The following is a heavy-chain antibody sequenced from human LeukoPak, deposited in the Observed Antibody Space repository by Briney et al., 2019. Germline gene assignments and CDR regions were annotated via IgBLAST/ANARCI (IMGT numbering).Heavy chain of an antibody. D-gene: IGHD3-22*01. CDR1: GGSISSYY. CDR2: IYYSGST. J-gene: IGHJ6*03. CDR3: ARAAKWNFYDSSGTLYWYYYMGV. V-gene: IGHV4-59*08. Sequence: SETLSLTCTVSGGSISSYYWSWIRQPPGKGLEWIGYIYYSGSTNYNPSLKSRVTISVDTSKSQFSLNLSSVTAADTAVYYCARAAKWNFYDSSGTLYWYYYMGVWGKGTTVTISS.